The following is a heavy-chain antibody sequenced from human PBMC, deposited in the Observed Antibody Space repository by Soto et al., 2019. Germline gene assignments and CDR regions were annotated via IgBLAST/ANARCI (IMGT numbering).Heavy chain of an antibody. CDR3: ARGLPILDPDAYYYGSGSPFDY. CDR1: GGSISSSNW. V-gene: IGHV4-4*02. J-gene: IGHJ4*02. CDR2: IYHSGST. D-gene: IGHD3-10*01. Sequence: PSETLSLTCAVSGGSISSSNWWSWVRQPPGKGLEWIGEIYHSGSTNYNPSLKSRVTISVDKSKNQFSLKLSSVTAADTAVYYCARGLPILDPDAYYYGSGSPFDYWGQGTLVTVSS.